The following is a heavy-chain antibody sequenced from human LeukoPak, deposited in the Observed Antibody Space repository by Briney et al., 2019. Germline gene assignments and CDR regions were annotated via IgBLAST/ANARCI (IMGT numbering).Heavy chain of an antibody. D-gene: IGHD6-19*01. CDR1: GFTVSSNS. V-gene: IGHV3-53*01. CDR2: IYSGDST. CDR3: ARDSAAFDY. J-gene: IGHJ4*02. Sequence: GGSLRLSRAASGFTVSSNSMSWVRQAPGKGLEWVSIIYSGDSTYYADSVKGRLTISRDNSKNTLYLQMNSLRAEDTAVYYCARDSAAFDYWGQGTLVTVSS.